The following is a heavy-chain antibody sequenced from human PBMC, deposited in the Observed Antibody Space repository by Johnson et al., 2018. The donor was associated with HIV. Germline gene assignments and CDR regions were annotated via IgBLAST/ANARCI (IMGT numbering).Heavy chain of an antibody. V-gene: IGHV3-64*01. Sequence: MQLVESGGGLVQPGGSLRLSCAASGFTLSTYAMHWVRQAPGKGLEYVSAISSNGGSTYYANSVKGRFTISRDNSKNTLYLQMGSLRAEDTAVYYCARDTAMVHDAFDIWCQGTMVTVSS. J-gene: IGHJ3*02. CDR2: ISSNGGST. CDR1: GFTLSTYA. D-gene: IGHD5-18*01. CDR3: ARDTAMVHDAFDI.